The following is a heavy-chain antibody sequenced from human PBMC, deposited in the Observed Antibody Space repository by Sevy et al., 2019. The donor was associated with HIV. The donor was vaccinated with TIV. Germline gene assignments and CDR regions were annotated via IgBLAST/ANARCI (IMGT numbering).Heavy chain of an antibody. J-gene: IGHJ6*03. Sequence: QSQTLSLTCAISGDSVSSNSAAWNWIRQSPSRGLEWLGRTYYRSKWYNDYAVSVKSRITINPDTSKNQFSLQLNSVTPEDTAVYYCARCMVRGGGDYYYYMDVWGKGTTVTVSS. V-gene: IGHV6-1*01. CDR3: ARCMVRGGGDYYYYMDV. CDR2: TYYRSKWYN. D-gene: IGHD3-10*01. CDR1: GDSVSSNSAA.